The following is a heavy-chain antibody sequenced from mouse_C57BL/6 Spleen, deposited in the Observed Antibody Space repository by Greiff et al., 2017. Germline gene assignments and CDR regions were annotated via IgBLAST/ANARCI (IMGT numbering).Heavy chain of an antibody. D-gene: IGHD1-1*01. J-gene: IGHJ2*01. CDR1: GFTFSDYG. CDR3: ARGDYYGSREGYSFDY. V-gene: IGHV5-17*01. CDR2: ISSGSSTI. Sequence: EVMLVESGGGLVKPGGSLKLSCAASGFTFSDYGMHWVRQAPEKGLEWVAYISSGSSTIYYADTVKGRFTISRDNAKNTLFLQMTSLRSEDTAMYYCARGDYYGSREGYSFDYWGQGTTLTVSS.